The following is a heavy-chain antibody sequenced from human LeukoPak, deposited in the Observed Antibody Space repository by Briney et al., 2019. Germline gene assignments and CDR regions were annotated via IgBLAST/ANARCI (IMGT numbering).Heavy chain of an antibody. V-gene: IGHV3-23*01. Sequence: GGSLRLSCAASGFTFSNYAMSWVRQAPGKGLEWVSAVSGRDDSTYYADSVKGRFTISRDTSKTTLYLQMNSLRAEDTAVYYCAKWGDYDILTGYYDPDYWGQGTLVTVSS. D-gene: IGHD3-9*01. CDR3: AKWGDYDILTGYYDPDY. CDR1: GFTFSNYA. J-gene: IGHJ4*02. CDR2: VSGRDDST.